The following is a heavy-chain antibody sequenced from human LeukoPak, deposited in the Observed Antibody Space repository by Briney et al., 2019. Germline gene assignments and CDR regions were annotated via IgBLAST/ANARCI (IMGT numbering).Heavy chain of an antibody. CDR2: IGTAGDT. Sequence: PGRSLRLSCAASGFTFSSYDMHWVRQATGKGLEWVSAIGTAGDTYYPGSVKGRFTISRENAKNSLYLQMNSLRAGDTAVYYCARRPRDYYDSSGTRVRNWYFDLWGRGTLVTVSS. V-gene: IGHV3-13*04. CDR3: ARRPRDYYDSSGTRVRNWYFDL. CDR1: GFTFSSYD. J-gene: IGHJ2*01. D-gene: IGHD3-22*01.